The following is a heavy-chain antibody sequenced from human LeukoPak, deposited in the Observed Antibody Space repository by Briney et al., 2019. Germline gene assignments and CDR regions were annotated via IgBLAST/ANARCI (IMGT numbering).Heavy chain of an antibody. CDR3: ARDPLGGNSDY. CDR1: GGTFSSYA. CDR2: IIPIFGTA. Sequence: ASVKVSCKASGGTFSSYAISWVRQAPGQGLEWMGGIIPIFGTANYAQKFQGRVTITADESASTAYMELSSLRSEDTAVYYCARDPLGGNSDYWGQGALVTVSS. V-gene: IGHV1-69*13. J-gene: IGHJ4*02. D-gene: IGHD4-23*01.